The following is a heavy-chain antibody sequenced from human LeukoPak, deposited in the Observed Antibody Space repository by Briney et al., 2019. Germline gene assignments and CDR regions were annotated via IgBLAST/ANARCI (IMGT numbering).Heavy chain of an antibody. D-gene: IGHD1-26*01. CDR2: ISGSSGII. CDR3: ARDRYVGATTAGDSDS. Sequence: GGSLRLSCAASGFTFSTYTMNWVRQAPGKGLEWVSYISGSSGIIDYADSVRGRFTISRDNAKNSLYLQMNSLRAEDTAVYYCARDRYVGATTAGDSDSWGQGTLVTVSS. CDR1: GFTFSTYT. V-gene: IGHV3-48*04. J-gene: IGHJ4*02.